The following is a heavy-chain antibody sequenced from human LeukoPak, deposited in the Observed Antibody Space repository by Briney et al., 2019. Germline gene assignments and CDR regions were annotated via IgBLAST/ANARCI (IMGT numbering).Heavy chain of an antibody. CDR2: ISWNSGSI. V-gene: IGHV3-9*01. CDR1: GFTFDDYD. D-gene: IGHD3-10*01. Sequence: GGSLRLSCAASGFTFDDYDMHWVRHAPGKGLEWVSGISWNSGSIVYADSVKGRFTISRDNAKNSLYLQMNSLRAEDTALYYCAKDFGSGSYYPRPGTERDAFDIWGQGTMVTVSS. J-gene: IGHJ3*02. CDR3: AKDFGSGSYYPRPGTERDAFDI.